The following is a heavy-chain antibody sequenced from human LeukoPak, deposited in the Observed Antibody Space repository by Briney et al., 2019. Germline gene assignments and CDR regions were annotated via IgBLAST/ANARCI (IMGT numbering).Heavy chain of an antibody. CDR3: ARDPIVVVPAAHIYYYYGMDV. D-gene: IGHD2-2*01. J-gene: IGHJ6*04. CDR2: IKQDGSGK. CDR1: GFTFSSYW. Sequence: GGSLRLSCAASGFTFSSYWMSWVRQAPGKGLEWVANIKQDGSGKYYVDSVKGRFTISRDNAKNSLYLQMNSLRAEDTAVYYCARDPIVVVPAAHIYYYYGMDVWGKGTTVTVSS. V-gene: IGHV3-7*03.